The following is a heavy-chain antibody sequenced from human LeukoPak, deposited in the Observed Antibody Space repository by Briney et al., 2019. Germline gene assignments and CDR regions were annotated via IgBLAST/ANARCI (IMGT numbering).Heavy chain of an antibody. Sequence: GGSLRLSCAASGFTFSSYWMHWVRQAPGKGLVWVSRINSDGSSTNYADSVKGRFTISRDNAKNTLYLQMNSPRAEDAAVYYCAPLTFGGVIVIDYWGQGTLVTVSS. D-gene: IGHD3-16*02. V-gene: IGHV3-74*01. CDR2: INSDGSST. CDR3: APLTFGGVIVIDY. J-gene: IGHJ4*02. CDR1: GFTFSSYW.